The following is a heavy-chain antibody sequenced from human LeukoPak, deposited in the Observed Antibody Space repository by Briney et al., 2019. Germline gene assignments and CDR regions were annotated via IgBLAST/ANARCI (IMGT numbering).Heavy chain of an antibody. CDR1: GYTFATYG. J-gene: IGHJ3*02. CDR2: ISAYNGNT. V-gene: IGHV1-18*01. CDR3: ARIMSYSSAFDI. D-gene: IGHD1-26*01. Sequence: ASVKVSCKASGYTFATYGISWVRQAPGQGLEWMGWISAYNGNTNYAQKLQGRVTMTTDTSTSTAYMELRSLRSDDTAVYYCARIMSYSSAFDIWGQGTMVTVSS.